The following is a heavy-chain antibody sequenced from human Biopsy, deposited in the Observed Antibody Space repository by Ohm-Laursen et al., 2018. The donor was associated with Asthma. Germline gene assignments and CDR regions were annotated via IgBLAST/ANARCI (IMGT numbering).Heavy chain of an antibody. J-gene: IGHJ4*02. V-gene: IGHV3-30*18. D-gene: IGHD6-13*01. Sequence: SLRLSCAAPGFAFGKYGMYWARQAPGKGLQWVAVITHDGSRMYYADSARGRFTISRDNSRNTLYLEMSSLRVDDTAVYYCAKNNDQQLTYWGRGTLVTVSS. CDR2: ITHDGSRM. CDR3: AKNNDQQLTY. CDR1: GFAFGKYG.